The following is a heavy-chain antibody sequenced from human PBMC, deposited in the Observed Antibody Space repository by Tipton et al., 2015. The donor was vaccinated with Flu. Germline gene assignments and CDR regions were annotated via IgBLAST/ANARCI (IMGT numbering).Heavy chain of an antibody. CDR3: ATKEVSYCSGGSCYSYYFDY. Sequence: TLSLTCTVSGGSIISSSYYWGWIRQPPGKGLEWIGSIYYSGSTYYNPSLKSRVTISVDTSKNQFSLKLSSVTAADTAVYYCATKEVSYCSGGSCYSYYFDYWGQGTLVTVSS. J-gene: IGHJ4*02. CDR2: IYYSGST. CDR1: GGSIISSSYY. V-gene: IGHV4-39*01. D-gene: IGHD2-15*01.